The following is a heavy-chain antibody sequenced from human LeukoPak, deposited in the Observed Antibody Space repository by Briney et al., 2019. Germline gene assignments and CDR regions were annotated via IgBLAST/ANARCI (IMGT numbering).Heavy chain of an antibody. V-gene: IGHV4-59*01. CDR1: GGSISSYY. D-gene: IGHD5-12*01. J-gene: IGHJ4*02. Sequence: ASETLSLTCTVSGGSISSYYWSWIRQPPGKGLEWIGYIYYSGSTNYNPSPKSRVTISVDTSKNQFSLKLSSVTAADTAVYYCARADVDIVATIKWDPFDYWGQGTLVTVSS. CDR2: IYYSGST. CDR3: ARADVDIVATIKWDPFDY.